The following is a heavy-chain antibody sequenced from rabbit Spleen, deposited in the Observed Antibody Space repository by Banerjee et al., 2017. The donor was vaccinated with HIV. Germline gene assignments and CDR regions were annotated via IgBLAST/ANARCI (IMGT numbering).Heavy chain of an antibody. CDR3: ARDTGTSFSTYGMDL. V-gene: IGHV1S45*01. D-gene: IGHD8-1*01. Sequence: QEQLVESGGGLVKPGASLTLTCTASGFSFSSSYDMCWVRQAPGKGLEWIGCVYTGDGTTYYATWANGRFTISKTSSTTVTLQMTSLTVADTATYFCARDTGTSFSTYGMDLWGPGTLVTVS. CDR1: GFSFSSSYD. J-gene: IGHJ6*01. CDR2: VYTGDGTT.